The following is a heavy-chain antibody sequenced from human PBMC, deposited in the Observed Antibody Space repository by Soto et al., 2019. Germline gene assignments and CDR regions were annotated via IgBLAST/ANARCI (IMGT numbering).Heavy chain of an antibody. J-gene: IGHJ4*02. CDR3: SRVDPGETSPFDH. CDR2: INPGGGGT. D-gene: IGHD3-10*01. V-gene: IGHV1-46*03. CDR1: GYTFSNYY. Sequence: ASVKVSCKTSGYTFSNYYIHWVRQAPGQGLEWMGTINPGGGGTVYTQKFQGRVTMTRDTSTSTVYMDLSSLRSADTAVYYCSRVDPGETSPFDHWGQGTLVTV.